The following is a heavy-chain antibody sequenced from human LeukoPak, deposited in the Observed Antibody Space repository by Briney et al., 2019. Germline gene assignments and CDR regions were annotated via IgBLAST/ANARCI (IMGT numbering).Heavy chain of an antibody. CDR1: GYTFTNYA. CDR3: AKVAPMIRGPYYFYYMEV. J-gene: IGHJ6*03. V-gene: IGHV7-4-1*02. Sequence: ASVKVSCKTSGYTFTNYAMNWVRQAPGQGLEWMGWINTNTGNPTYAQGFTGRFVFSLDTSVSTAYLQVSNLRAEDTAVYYCAKVAPMIRGPYYFYYMEVWGKGTTVTVSS. D-gene: IGHD3-10*01. CDR2: INTNTGNP.